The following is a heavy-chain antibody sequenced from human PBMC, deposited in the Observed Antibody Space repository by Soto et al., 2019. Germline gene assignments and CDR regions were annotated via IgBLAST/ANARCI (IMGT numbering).Heavy chain of an antibody. CDR1: GYTFTSYD. J-gene: IGHJ4*02. V-gene: IGHV1-8*01. Sequence: QVQLVQSGAEVKKPGASVKVSYKASGYTFTSYDINWVRQATGQGLEWMGWMNPNSGNTGYAQKFQGRVTMTRNTSIGTAYMELSSRRSEATAVCYCARTLYGDNVDYWGQGTLVTVSS. CDR2: MNPNSGNT. D-gene: IGHD4-17*01. CDR3: ARTLYGDNVDY.